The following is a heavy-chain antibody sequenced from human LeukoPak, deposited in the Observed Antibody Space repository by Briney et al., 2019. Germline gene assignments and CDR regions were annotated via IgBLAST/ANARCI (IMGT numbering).Heavy chain of an antibody. CDR3: ARVPLRFLEWRLYYYYYMDV. D-gene: IGHD3-3*01. CDR1: GGSIGTYY. J-gene: IGHJ6*03. CDR2: INHSGST. Sequence: PSETLSLTCTVSGGSIGTYYWSWVRQSPGKGLEWIGEINHSGSTNYNPSLKSRVTISVDTSKNQFSLKLSSVTAADTVVYYCARVPLRFLEWRLYYYYYMDVWGKGTTVTFSS. V-gene: IGHV4-34*01.